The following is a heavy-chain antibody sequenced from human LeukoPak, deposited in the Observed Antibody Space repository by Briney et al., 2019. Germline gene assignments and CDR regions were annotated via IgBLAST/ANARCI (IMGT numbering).Heavy chain of an antibody. CDR1: GYTFTGCY. Sequence: ASVKVSCKASGYTFTGCYMHWVRQAPGQGLEWMGWINPNSGGTNYAQKFQGRVTMTRDTSISTAYMELSRLRSDDTAVYYCARDIVVVPAGTYYYYYYYMDVWGKGTTVTVSS. CDR3: ARDIVVVPAGTYYYYYYYMDV. J-gene: IGHJ6*03. D-gene: IGHD2-2*01. V-gene: IGHV1-2*02. CDR2: INPNSGGT.